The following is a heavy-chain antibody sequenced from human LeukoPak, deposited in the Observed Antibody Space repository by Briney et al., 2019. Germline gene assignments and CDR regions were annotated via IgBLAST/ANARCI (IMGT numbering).Heavy chain of an antibody. CDR1: GGSLSSYY. V-gene: IGHV4-59*01. D-gene: IGHD3-9*01. J-gene: IGHJ4*02. CDR3: ARGDDILTGYDY. CDR2: IYYSGST. Sequence: PSETLSLTCTVSGGSLSSYYWCWIRQPPPKGLEWIGYIYYSGSTNYNPSLKSRVTISVDTSKNQFSLKLSSVTAADTAVYYCARGDDILTGYDYWGQGTLVTVSS.